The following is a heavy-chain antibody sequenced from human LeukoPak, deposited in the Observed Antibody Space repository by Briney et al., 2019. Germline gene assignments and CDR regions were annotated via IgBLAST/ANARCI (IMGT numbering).Heavy chain of an antibody. D-gene: IGHD6-13*01. J-gene: IGHJ4*02. CDR3: AKRGIAAAASFDY. CDR2: ISGNGDYT. Sequence: PGGSLRLSCAASGFTFSSYAMSWVRQAPGKGLEWVSTISGNGDYTYYADSVKDRFTISRDNSKNTLYLQMNSLRADDTAVYYCAKRGIAAAASFDYWGQGTLVSVSS. V-gene: IGHV3-23*01. CDR1: GFTFSSYA.